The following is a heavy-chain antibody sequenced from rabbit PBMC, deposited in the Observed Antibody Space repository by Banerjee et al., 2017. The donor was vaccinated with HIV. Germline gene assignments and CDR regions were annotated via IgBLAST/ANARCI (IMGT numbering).Heavy chain of an antibody. D-gene: IGHD6-1*01. CDR2: INIGSSGST. Sequence: QEQLEESGGDLVKPEGSLTLTCTASGFSFNNKYVMCWVRQAPGKGLEWIACINIGSSGSTYYASWAKGRFTISKTSSTTVTLQVTSLTDADTATYFCAKGAAYAGDGFTLWGPGTLVTVS. J-gene: IGHJ4*01. V-gene: IGHV1S45*01. CDR3: AKGAAYAGDGFTL. CDR1: GFSFNNKYV.